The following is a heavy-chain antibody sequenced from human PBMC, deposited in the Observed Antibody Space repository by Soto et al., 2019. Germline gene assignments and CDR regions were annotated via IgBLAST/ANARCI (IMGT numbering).Heavy chain of an antibody. CDR2: ISSSSAYI. J-gene: IGHJ4*02. Sequence: PGGSLRLSCAASGFTFSSYAMSWVRQATGKGLEWVSSISSSSAYIYFADSVKGRFTISRDNAENSLFLQMNSLRAEDTAVYYCARSEGYRFDYWGQGTLVTVSS. D-gene: IGHD5-18*01. V-gene: IGHV3-21*01. CDR3: ARSEGYRFDY. CDR1: GFTFSSYA.